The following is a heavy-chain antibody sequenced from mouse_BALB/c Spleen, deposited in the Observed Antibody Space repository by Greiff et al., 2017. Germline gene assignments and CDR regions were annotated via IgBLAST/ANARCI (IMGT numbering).Heavy chain of an antibody. CDR1: GFTFTDYY. CDR3: ARDRCYGKMLDY. CDR2: IRNKANGYTT. Sequence: EVMLVESGGGLVQPGGSLRLSCATSGFTFTDYYMSWVRQPPGKALEWLGFIRNKANGYTTEYSASVQGRFTISRDNSQSILYLQMNTLRAEDSATYYCARDRCYGKMLDYWGQGTTLTVSS. V-gene: IGHV7-3*02. D-gene: IGHD2-1*01. J-gene: IGHJ2*01.